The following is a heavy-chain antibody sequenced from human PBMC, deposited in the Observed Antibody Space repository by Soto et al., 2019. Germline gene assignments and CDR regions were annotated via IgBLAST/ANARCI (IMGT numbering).Heavy chain of an antibody. J-gene: IGHJ4*02. CDR2: IWYDGSNK. CDR1: GFTFSSYG. CDR3: ARSAGKGGIAAPIDY. Sequence: LRLSCASSGFTFSSYGMHWVRQAPGKGLDWVAVIWYDGSNKYYADSVKGRFTISRDNSKNTLFLQMDSLRAEDTAVYYCARSAGKGGIAAPIDYWGQGTLVTVSS. D-gene: IGHD6-13*01. V-gene: IGHV3-33*01.